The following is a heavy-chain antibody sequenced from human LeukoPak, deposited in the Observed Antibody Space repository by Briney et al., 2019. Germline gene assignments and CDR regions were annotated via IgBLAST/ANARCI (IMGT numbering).Heavy chain of an antibody. D-gene: IGHD2-2*01. Sequence: GGSLRLSCAASGFTFSSYAMEWVRQAPGKGLEWVSSITGSSDSIYYADSVKGRFTISRDNAKNSVYLQMNSLRAEDTAVYYCARLVCSTIPCYGKFYFDSWGQGTLAPVSS. CDR3: ARLVCSTIPCYGKFYFDS. V-gene: IGHV3-21*01. CDR2: ITGSSDSI. J-gene: IGHJ4*02. CDR1: GFTFSSYA.